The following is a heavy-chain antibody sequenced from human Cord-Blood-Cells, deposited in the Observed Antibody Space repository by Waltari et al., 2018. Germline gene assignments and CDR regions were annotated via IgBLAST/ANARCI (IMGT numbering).Heavy chain of an antibody. CDR1: GGSIISYY. CDR2: IYYSGST. Sequence: QVQLQESGPGLVKPSETLSLTCTVSGGSIISYYWSWIRQPPGKGLEWIGYIYYSGSTNYNPSLKSRVTISVDTSKNQFSLKLSSVTAADTAVYYCASSDYYDSSGYLTPGEDAFDIWGQGTMVTVSS. J-gene: IGHJ3*02. D-gene: IGHD3-22*01. CDR3: ASSDYYDSSGYLTPGEDAFDI. V-gene: IGHV4-59*08.